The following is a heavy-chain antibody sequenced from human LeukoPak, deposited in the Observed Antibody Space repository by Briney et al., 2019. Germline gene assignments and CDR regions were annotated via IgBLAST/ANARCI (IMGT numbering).Heavy chain of an antibody. V-gene: IGHV3-7*01. CDR3: ASETVEEATIS. J-gene: IGHJ5*02. CDR1: GFTFSSYW. CDR2: IKQDGSEK. Sequence: PGGSLRLSCAASGFTFSSYWMSWVRQAPGKGLEWVANIKQDGSEKDYVDSVKGRFTISRDNAESSLYLQMNSLTAEDSAVYYCASETVEEATISWGQGTPVTVSS. D-gene: IGHD5-24*01.